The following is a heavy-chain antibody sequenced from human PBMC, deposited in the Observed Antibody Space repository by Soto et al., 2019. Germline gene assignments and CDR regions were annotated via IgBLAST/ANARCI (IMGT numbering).Heavy chain of an antibody. CDR2: LYYGRSA. J-gene: IGHJ4*02. Sequence: QVQLQESGPGLVKPSETLSLTCAVSGDSISSYYCMWIRQPPGKGLESIGYLYYGRSANYNPSLKRRVTLSVDTSTNQCSLTLSSMTAADSAVYYCALRSMAVVPEYWCQGTLVTVSS. V-gene: IGHV4-59*01. CDR3: ALRSMAVVPEY. CDR1: GDSISSYY. D-gene: IGHD3-22*01.